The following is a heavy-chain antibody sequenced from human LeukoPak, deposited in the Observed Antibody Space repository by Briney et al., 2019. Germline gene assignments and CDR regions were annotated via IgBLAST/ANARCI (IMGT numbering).Heavy chain of an antibody. J-gene: IGHJ4*02. CDR2: INSDGSST. V-gene: IGHV3-74*01. CDR3: ARILWSGYLGDDY. Sequence: GGSLRLSCAASGFTFSSYWMHWVRQAPGKGLVWVSRINSDGSSTSYADSVKGRFTISRGSAKNTLYLQMNSLRAEDTAVYYCARILWSGYLGDDYWGQGTLVTVSS. D-gene: IGHD3-3*01. CDR1: GFTFSSYW.